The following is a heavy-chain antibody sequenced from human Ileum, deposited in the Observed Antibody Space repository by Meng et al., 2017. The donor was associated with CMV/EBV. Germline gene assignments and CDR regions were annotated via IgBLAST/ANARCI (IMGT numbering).Heavy chain of an antibody. CDR3: ARGNYGFDY. CDR2: ITGSGDII. V-gene: IGHV3-11*01. CDR1: GYPLGADC. J-gene: IGHJ4*02. D-gene: IGHD4-17*01. Sequence: WAASGYPLGADCVSRVRQDPGRGLEWVSYITGSGDIIYYADSVQGRFTISRDNAKSSLYREINSLRAEDTAVYYCARGNYGFDYWGQGTLVTVSS.